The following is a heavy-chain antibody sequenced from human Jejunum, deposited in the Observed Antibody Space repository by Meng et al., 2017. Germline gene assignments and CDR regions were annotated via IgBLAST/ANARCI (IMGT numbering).Heavy chain of an antibody. Sequence: ASVKVSCKASGYNFTTYWLHWVRQAPGQGLEWLGYIDPNTGDTKYAEKFQGRVTMTRDTSISTAYMELSDLRSEDTAVYYCARGVVLGTARSLDAWGQGTVVTVSS. V-gene: IGHV1-2*02. CDR3: ARGVVLGTARSLDA. J-gene: IGHJ5*01. CDR2: IDPNTGDT. D-gene: IGHD7-27*01. CDR1: GYNFTTYW.